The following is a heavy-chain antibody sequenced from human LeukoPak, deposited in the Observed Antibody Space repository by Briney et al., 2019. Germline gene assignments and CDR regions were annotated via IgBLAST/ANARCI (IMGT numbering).Heavy chain of an antibody. Sequence: GGSLRLSCAASGFTFSSYNMNWVRQAPGKGLEWASSISTSSTYIYYTDSVKGRFTMSRDNAKNSMYLRMNSLRAEDTAVYYCARGPDRVGWLPDNWFDPWGQGTLVTVSS. CDR2: ISTSSTYI. CDR3: ARGPDRVGWLPDNWFDP. V-gene: IGHV3-21*01. D-gene: IGHD6-19*01. J-gene: IGHJ5*02. CDR1: GFTFSSYN.